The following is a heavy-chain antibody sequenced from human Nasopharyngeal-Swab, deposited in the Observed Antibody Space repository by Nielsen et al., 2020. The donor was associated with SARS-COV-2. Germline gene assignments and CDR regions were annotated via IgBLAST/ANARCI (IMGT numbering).Heavy chain of an antibody. D-gene: IGHD5-24*01. Sequence: GESLKISCAASGFTFSSYAMHWVRQAPGKGLEWVAVISYDGSNKYYADSVKGRFTISRDNSKNTLYLQMNSLRAEDTAVYYCAREEMATITYYYYYGMDVWGQGTTVTVSS. J-gene: IGHJ6*02. CDR2: ISYDGSNK. V-gene: IGHV3-30-3*01. CDR1: GFTFSSYA. CDR3: AREEMATITYYYYYGMDV.